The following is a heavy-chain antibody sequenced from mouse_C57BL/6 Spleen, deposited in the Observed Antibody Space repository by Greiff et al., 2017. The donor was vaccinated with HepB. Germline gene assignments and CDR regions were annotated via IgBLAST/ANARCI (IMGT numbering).Heavy chain of an antibody. J-gene: IGHJ3*01. Sequence: QVQLQQPGAELVKPGASVKMSCKASGYTFTSYWITWVKQRPGQGLEWIGDIYPGSGSTNYNEKFKSKATLTVDTSSSTAYMQLSSLTSEDSAVYYCAREDYGSSVFAYWGQGTLVTVSA. D-gene: IGHD1-1*01. CDR1: GYTFTSYW. CDR3: AREDYGSSVFAY. CDR2: IYPGSGST. V-gene: IGHV1-55*01.